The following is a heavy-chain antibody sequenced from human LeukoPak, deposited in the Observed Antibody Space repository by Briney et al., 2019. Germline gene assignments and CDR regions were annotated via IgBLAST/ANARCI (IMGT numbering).Heavy chain of an antibody. D-gene: IGHD3-3*01. V-gene: IGHV3-23*01. CDR2: ISGSGGST. CDR3: ATNDRLYSNRLEYYFDY. Sequence: GGSLRLSCAASGFTFSSYAMSWVRQALGKGLEWVSAISGSGGSTYYADSVKGRFTISRDNSKNTLYLQMNSLRAEDTAVYYCATNDRLYSNRLEYYFDYWGQGTLVTVSS. J-gene: IGHJ4*02. CDR1: GFTFSSYA.